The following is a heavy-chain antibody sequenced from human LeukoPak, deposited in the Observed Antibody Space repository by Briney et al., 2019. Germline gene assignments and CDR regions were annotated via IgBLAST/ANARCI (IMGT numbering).Heavy chain of an antibody. V-gene: IGHV4-34*01. CDR2: ISHSGRT. CDR1: GXSFSGYY. CDR3: ARGSPTGLGNYDAFDI. D-gene: IGHD4-17*01. Sequence: SETLSLTCTVYGXSFSGYYWTWIRQPPEKGLEWVGEISHSGRTNYNPSLESRVIILIDTSKNHFSLNLNSVTAADTAVYFYARGSPTGLGNYDAFDIWGQGTMVTVSS. J-gene: IGHJ3*02.